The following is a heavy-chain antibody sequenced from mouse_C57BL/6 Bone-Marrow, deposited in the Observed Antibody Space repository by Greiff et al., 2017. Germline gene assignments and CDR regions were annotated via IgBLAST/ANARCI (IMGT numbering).Heavy chain of an antibody. V-gene: IGHV1-69*01. CDR3: ARLDY. CDR1: GYTFTSYW. J-gene: IGHJ4*01. CDR2: IDPSDSYT. Sequence: QVQLQQPGAELVMPGASVKLSCKASGYTFTSYWMHWVKQRPGQGLEWIGEIDPSDSYTNYNQKFKGKSTLTVDKSSSTAYMQLRSLTSEDSAVXYCARLDYWGQGTSVTVSS.